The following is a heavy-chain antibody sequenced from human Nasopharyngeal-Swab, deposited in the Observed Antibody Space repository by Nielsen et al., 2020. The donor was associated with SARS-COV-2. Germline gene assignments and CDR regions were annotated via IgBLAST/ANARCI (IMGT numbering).Heavy chain of an antibody. D-gene: IGHD3-16*02. CDR1: GFNFSSYW. V-gene: IGHV3-7*01. Sequence: GESMKISCAASGFNFSSYWMSWVRQAPGKGLEWVANIKQDGSEKYYVDSVKGRFTISRDNAKNSLYLQMNSLRAEDTAVYYCARHYDYVWGSYRPFDYWGQGTLVTFSS. J-gene: IGHJ4*02. CDR2: IKQDGSEK. CDR3: ARHYDYVWGSYRPFDY.